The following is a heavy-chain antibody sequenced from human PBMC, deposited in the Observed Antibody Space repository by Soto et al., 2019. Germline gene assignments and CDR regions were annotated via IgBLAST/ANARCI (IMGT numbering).Heavy chain of an antibody. V-gene: IGHV3-30-3*01. D-gene: IGHD4-4*01. CDR1: VFTFSSYA. CDR3: AREPPRTTVTPYGMDV. J-gene: IGHJ6*02. CDR2: ISYDGSNK. Sequence: GALRLSCAASVFTFSSYAMHWVRQAPGKGLEWVAVISYDGSNKYYADSVKGRFTISRDNSKNTLYLQMNSLRAEDTAVYYCAREPPRTTVTPYGMDVWGQGTTVTVSS.